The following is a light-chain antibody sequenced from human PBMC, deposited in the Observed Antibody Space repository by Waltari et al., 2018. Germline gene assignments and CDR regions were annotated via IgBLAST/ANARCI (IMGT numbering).Light chain of an antibody. J-gene: IGKJ2*01. Sequence: DIQMTQSPSSLSASVGDRVTITCRASQSISSYLNWYQHKPGRAPKLLIFAASSLQSGVPSRFSGSGSGTDFTHTISSLQPEDFATYHCQQSYSAPEYTFGQGTKLEIK. CDR3: QQSYSAPEYT. CDR1: QSISSY. V-gene: IGKV1-39*01. CDR2: AAS.